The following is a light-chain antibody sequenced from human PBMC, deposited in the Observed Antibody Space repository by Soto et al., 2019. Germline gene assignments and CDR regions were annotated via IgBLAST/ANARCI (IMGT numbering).Light chain of an antibody. CDR3: QLYSSR. CDR2: GAS. J-gene: IGKJ2*01. V-gene: IGKV3-20*01. Sequence: VVLTQSPGTLSLSPGERATLSCRASQSIDNKYLAWYQQKPGQAPRLLIYGASTRATGIPDRFSARGSGTDFTLTISRLNPEDFAVYYCQLYSSRFGPGTKLEIK. CDR1: QSIDNKY.